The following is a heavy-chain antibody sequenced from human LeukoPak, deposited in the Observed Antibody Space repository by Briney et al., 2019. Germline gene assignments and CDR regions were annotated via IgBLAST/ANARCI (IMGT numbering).Heavy chain of an antibody. CDR3: AKGGYRPYYDFWSGYQIDY. CDR1: GFTFSNYA. V-gene: IGHV3-23*01. CDR2: IGGSGRST. D-gene: IGHD3-3*01. Sequence: SGGSLRLSCAASGFTFSNYAMNWVRQAPGKGLEWVSAIGGSGRSTYYADSVKGRFTISRDNSKNTLYLQMNSLRAEDTAVYYCAKGGYRPYYDFWSGYQIDYWGQGTLVTVSS. J-gene: IGHJ4*02.